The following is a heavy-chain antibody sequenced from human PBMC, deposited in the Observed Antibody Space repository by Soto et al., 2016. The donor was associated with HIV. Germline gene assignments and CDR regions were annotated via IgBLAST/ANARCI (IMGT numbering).Heavy chain of an antibody. CDR1: GDSTNIFF. CDR3: TTLTSGVFDN. D-gene: IGHD1-1*01. Sequence: QVQLQESGPGLVKPSETLSLTCDVSGDSTNIFFWSWIRQPPGKGLELIGHISNNGITNYNSSLKSRVTISGDTSKKQFSLKLSSVTAADTAIYYCTTLTSGVFDNWGQGSWSSSPQ. J-gene: IGHJ4*02. V-gene: IGHV4-59*01. CDR2: ISNNGIT.